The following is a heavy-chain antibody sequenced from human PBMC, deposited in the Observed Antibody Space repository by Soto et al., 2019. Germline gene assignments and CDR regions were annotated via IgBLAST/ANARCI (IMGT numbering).Heavy chain of an antibody. V-gene: IGHV3-33*01. CDR2: IWYDGSNK. Sequence: QVQLVESGGGVVQPGRSLRLSCAASGFTFRTYGMHWVRQAPGKGLEWMAVIWYDGSNKYYADSVKGRFTISRENSKNTLYLQMNSLRAEDTAVYYCARGNWGLAYGMDVWGQGTTVTVSS. D-gene: IGHD7-27*01. CDR1: GFTFRTYG. J-gene: IGHJ6*02. CDR3: ARGNWGLAYGMDV.